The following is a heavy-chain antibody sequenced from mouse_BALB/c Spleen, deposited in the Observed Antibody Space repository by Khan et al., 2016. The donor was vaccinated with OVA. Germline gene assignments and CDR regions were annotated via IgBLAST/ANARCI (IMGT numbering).Heavy chain of an antibody. V-gene: IGHV1-4*01. Sequence: VQLQESGAELARPGASVKMSCKASGYTFTSHTMHWVKQRPGQGLEWIGYINPRSGYTNYNQKFNDKATLTADKSSSTAYMHLSSLTSEDSAVYYCTRRTTGYAFDYWGQGTSVTVSS. CDR3: TRRTTGYAFDY. J-gene: IGHJ4*01. D-gene: IGHD2-14*01. CDR2: INPRSGYT. CDR1: GYTFTSHT.